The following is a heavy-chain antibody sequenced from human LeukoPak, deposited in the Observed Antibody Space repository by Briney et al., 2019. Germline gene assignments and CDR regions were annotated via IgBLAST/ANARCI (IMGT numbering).Heavy chain of an antibody. V-gene: IGHV4-34*01. CDR2: INHSGST. D-gene: IGHD5-18*01. CDR3: ARESYGMFDY. CDR1: GGSFSGYY. Sequence: SETLSLTCAVYGGSFSGYYWSWIRQPPGKGLEWIGEINHSGSTNYNPSLKSRVTISVDTSKNQFSLKLSSVTAADTAVYYCARESYGMFDYWGQGTLATVSS. J-gene: IGHJ4*02.